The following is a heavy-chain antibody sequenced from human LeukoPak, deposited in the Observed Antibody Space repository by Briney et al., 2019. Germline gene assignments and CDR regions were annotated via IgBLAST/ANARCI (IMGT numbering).Heavy chain of an antibody. CDR2: IYPGDSDT. V-gene: IGHV5-51*01. J-gene: IGHJ5*02. CDR3: ARWWNYNNERWFDP. Sequence: GESLKISCQTSGFIFSDNWIAWVRQMPGKGLEWMGLIYPGDSDTRYSPSFQGQVTISADKSISTAYLQWSSLKASDTAMYYCARWWNYNNERWFDPWGQGTQVTVSS. CDR1: GFIFSDNW. D-gene: IGHD3-10*01.